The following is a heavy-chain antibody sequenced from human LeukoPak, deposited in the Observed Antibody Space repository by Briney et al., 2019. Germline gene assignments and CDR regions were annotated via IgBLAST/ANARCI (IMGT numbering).Heavy chain of an antibody. CDR2: IYRGGST. D-gene: IGHD2-2*01. CDR3: ARMPTEDDWYFDL. Sequence: GGSLRLSCSASGFTVSDYYMTWVRQAPGKGLEWVSLIYRGGSTYYPDSVQGRFTISRDNSKNALYVQMKSLRAEDTAVYYCARMPTEDDWYFDLWGRGVLVTVSS. V-gene: IGHV3-66*01. J-gene: IGHJ2*01. CDR1: GFTVSDYY.